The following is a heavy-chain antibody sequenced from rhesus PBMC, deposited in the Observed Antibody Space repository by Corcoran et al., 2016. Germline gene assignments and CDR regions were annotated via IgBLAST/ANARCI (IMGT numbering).Heavy chain of an antibody. CDR1: GGSISSNY. V-gene: IGHV4-173*01. D-gene: IGHD5-24*01. CDR2: ISGSGGST. Sequence: QLQLQESGPGLVKPSETLSLTCAVPGGSISSNYWSWIRQPPGKGLGGSGRISGSGGSTDYTPSLRSRVTISPDTSKNQFSLKLSSVTAADTAVYYCARVLRRYSGYSSGFDYWGQGVLVTVSS. CDR3: ARVLRRYSGYSSGFDY. J-gene: IGHJ4*01.